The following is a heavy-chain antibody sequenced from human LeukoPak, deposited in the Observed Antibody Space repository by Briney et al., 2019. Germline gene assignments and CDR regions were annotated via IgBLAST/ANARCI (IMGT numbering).Heavy chain of an antibody. D-gene: IGHD3-10*01. V-gene: IGHV7-4-1*02. CDR1: GYTFTSYA. J-gene: IGHJ5*02. Sequence: ASVKVSCKASGYTFTSYAMNWVRQAPGQGLEWMGWINTNTGNPTYAQGFTGRFVFSLDTSVSTAYLQISSLKAEDNAVYYCARGAGDYNGSGSRNWFDHWGQGTLVTVSS. CDR3: ARGAGDYNGSGSRNWFDH. CDR2: INTNTGNP.